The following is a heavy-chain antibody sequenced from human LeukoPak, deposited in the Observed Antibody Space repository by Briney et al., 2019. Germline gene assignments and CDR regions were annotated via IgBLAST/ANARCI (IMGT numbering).Heavy chain of an antibody. J-gene: IGHJ4*02. Sequence: GGSLRLSCAASGFTFDNYAMHWVRQSPGKGLEWLSIISWNSGYIGYADSVKGRFTISRDNAKKSLDLQMNSLRAEDTAFYYCAKVRGTYSSGYFFDYWGQGTLVTVSS. V-gene: IGHV3-9*01. CDR1: GFTFDNYA. CDR2: ISWNSGYI. D-gene: IGHD6-19*01. CDR3: AKVRGTYSSGYFFDY.